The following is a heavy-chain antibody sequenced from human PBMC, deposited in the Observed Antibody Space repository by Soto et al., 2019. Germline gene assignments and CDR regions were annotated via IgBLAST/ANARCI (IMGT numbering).Heavy chain of an antibody. V-gene: IGHV3-23*01. D-gene: IGHD3-10*02. CDR3: ASYVRGPAFYLDS. CDR2: ISKNGDEE. Sequence: PGGSLRLSCAASGFTFTAYAMSWVRQAPGKGLEWVSVISKNGDEEYYADSVTGRFTISRDSSNNRLYLRMSSLRVEDTAVYYCASYVRGPAFYLDSWGQGT. CDR1: GFTFTAYA. J-gene: IGHJ4*02.